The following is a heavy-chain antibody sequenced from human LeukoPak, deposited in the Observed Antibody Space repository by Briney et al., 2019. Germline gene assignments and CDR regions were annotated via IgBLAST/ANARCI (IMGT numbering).Heavy chain of an antibody. D-gene: IGHD6-19*01. CDR1: GFTVSSNY. CDR3: ARGDQWLASDY. Sequence: GGSLRLSCAASGFTVSSNYMSWVRQAPGKGLEWVSVIYSGGSTYYADSVKGRFTISRDNSKNTLYLQMNSLRAEDTAVCYCARGDQWLASDYWGQGTLVTVSS. V-gene: IGHV3-53*01. CDR2: IYSGGST. J-gene: IGHJ4*02.